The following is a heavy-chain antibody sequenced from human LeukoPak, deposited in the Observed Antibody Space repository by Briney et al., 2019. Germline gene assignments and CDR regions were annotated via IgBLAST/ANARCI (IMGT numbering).Heavy chain of an antibody. J-gene: IGHJ4*02. CDR3: ARDGYPDSSSSGDYFDY. V-gene: IGHV4-39*07. Sequence: SETLSLTCTVSGGSISSSSYYWGWIRQPPGKGLEWIGSIYYSGSTYYNPSLKSRATISVDTSKNQFSLKLSSVTAADTAVYYCARDGYPDSSSSGDYFDYWGQGTLVTVSS. D-gene: IGHD6-13*01. CDR1: GGSISSSSYY. CDR2: IYYSGST.